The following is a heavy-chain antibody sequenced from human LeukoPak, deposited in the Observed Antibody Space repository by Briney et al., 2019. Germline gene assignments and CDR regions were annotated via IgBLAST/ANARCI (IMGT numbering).Heavy chain of an antibody. V-gene: IGHV4-31*03. CDR3: ARGTRSGGSCYFDY. Sequence: SETLSLTCTVSGGSISSGGYYWSWIRQLPGKGLEWIGYIYYSGSTYYNPSLKSRVTISVDTSKNQFSLKLSSVTAADTAVYYCARGTRSGGSCYFDYWGQGTLVTVSS. CDR2: IYYSGST. D-gene: IGHD2-15*01. CDR1: GGSISSGGYY. J-gene: IGHJ4*02.